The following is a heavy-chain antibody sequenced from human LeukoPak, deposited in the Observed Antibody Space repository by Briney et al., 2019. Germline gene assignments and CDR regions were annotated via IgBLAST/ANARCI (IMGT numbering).Heavy chain of an antibody. CDR1: GYTFTSYD. J-gene: IGHJ4*02. CDR3: ARDGPYYDSSGYPH. V-gene: IGHV1-8*01. CDR2: MNPNSGNT. D-gene: IGHD3-22*01. Sequence: ASVKVSCKASGYTFTSYDSNWVRQATGQGLEWMGWMNPNSGNTGYAQKFQGRVTMTRNISISTAYMELSSLRSEDTAVYYCARDGPYYDSSGYPHWGQGPLVTVSS.